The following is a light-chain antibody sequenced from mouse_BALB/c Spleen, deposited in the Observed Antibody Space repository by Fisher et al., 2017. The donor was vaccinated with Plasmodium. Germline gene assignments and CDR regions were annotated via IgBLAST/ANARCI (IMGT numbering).Light chain of an antibody. CDR2: LVS. V-gene: IGKV1-135*01. Sequence: DIVLTQSTLTLSVTIGQSASISCKSSQSLLDSDGKTYLNWLLQRPGQSPKRLIYLVSKLDSGVLDRFSGSGSGTDFTLSINSVETEDFGMYFCQQSNSWPLTFGAGTKLELK. CDR1: QSLLDSDGKTY. J-gene: IGKJ5*01. CDR3: QQSNSWPLT.